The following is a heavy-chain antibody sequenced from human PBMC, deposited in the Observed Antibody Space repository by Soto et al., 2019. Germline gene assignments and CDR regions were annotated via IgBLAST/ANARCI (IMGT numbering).Heavy chain of an antibody. CDR3: ARDRGYCSGGSCYGNWFDP. D-gene: IGHD2-15*01. CDR2: INAGNGNT. V-gene: IGHV1-3*01. CDR1: GYTFTSYA. J-gene: IGHJ5*02. Sequence: QVQLVQSGAEVKKPGASVKVSCKASGYTFTSYAMHWVRQAPGQRLEWMGWINAGNGNTKYSQKFQGRVTTTRDTSASTAYMELSSLRSEDTAVYYCARDRGYCSGGSCYGNWFDPWGQGHLVTVSS.